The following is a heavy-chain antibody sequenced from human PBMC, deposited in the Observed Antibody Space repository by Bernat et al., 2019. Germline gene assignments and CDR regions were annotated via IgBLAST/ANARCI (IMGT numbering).Heavy chain of an antibody. CDR3: AKGLGGNGIFYYYMDV. CDR2: VSNSGGKT. D-gene: IGHD3-16*01. CDR1: GFTFSTYA. Sequence: EVQLLESGGGLVQPGGSLRLSCAASGFTFSTYAMTWVRQAPGKGLEWLSGVSNSGGKTYYAGSVKGRFTISRDNSKSTLHLQMISLRAEDSAVYYCAKGLGGNGIFYYYMDVWGKGTTVIVSS. J-gene: IGHJ6*03. V-gene: IGHV3-23*01.